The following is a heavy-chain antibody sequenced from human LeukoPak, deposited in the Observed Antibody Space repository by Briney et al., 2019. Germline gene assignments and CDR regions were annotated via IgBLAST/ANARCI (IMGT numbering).Heavy chain of an antibody. CDR1: GGSIHSY. V-gene: IGHV4-4*07. CDR3: ARDSGTTGEVKFDP. CDR2: ISGSGTI. D-gene: IGHD3-10*01. J-gene: IGHJ5*02. Sequence: PSETLSLTCTVSGGSIHSYWSWIRQPAGKGLEWIGRISGSGTITYNPALQSRLTISIDTSKNQFSLKLMSVTAADTAVYYCARDSGTTGEVKFDPWGQGTLVTVSS.